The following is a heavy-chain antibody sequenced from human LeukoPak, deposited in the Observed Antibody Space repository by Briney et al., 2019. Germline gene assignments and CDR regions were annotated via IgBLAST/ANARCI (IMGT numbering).Heavy chain of an antibody. CDR3: ARHQYYYGSGSYYMAARGWFDP. CDR1: GGSFSGYY. Sequence: SETLSLTCAVYGGSFSGYYWSWIRQPPGKGLEWIGEINHSGSTNYNPSLNSRVTISVDTSKNQFSLKLSSVTAADTAVYYCARHQYYYGSGSYYMAARGWFDPWGQGTLVIVSS. J-gene: IGHJ5*02. CDR2: INHSGST. D-gene: IGHD3-10*01. V-gene: IGHV4-34*01.